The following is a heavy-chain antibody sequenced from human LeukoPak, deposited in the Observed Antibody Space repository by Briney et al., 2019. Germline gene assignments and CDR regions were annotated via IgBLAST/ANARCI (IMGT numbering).Heavy chain of an antibody. D-gene: IGHD5-18*01. V-gene: IGHV1-2*02. Sequence: ALVKVSCKASGYTFTGYYMHWVRQAPGQGLEWMGWINPNSGGTNYAQKFQGRVTMTRDTSISTAYMELSRLRSDDTAVYYCARDEDTAMVTPPGYWGQGTLVTVSS. J-gene: IGHJ4*02. CDR1: GYTFTGYY. CDR2: INPNSGGT. CDR3: ARDEDTAMVTPPGY.